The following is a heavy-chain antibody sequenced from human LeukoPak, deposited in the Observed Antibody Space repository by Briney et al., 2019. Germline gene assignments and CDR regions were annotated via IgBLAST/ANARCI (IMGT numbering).Heavy chain of an antibody. Sequence: GGSLRLSCAASGFTFSSYAMSWVRQAPGKGLEWVSATSGSGGSTYYADSVKGRFTISGDNSKNTLYLQMNSLRAEDTAVYYCAKALIYYDSSGYRNQPFDYWGQGTLVTVSS. CDR1: GFTFSSYA. J-gene: IGHJ4*02. CDR2: TSGSGGST. CDR3: AKALIYYDSSGYRNQPFDY. D-gene: IGHD3-22*01. V-gene: IGHV3-23*01.